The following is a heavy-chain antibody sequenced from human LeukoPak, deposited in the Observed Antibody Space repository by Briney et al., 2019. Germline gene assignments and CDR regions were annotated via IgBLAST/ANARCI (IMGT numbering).Heavy chain of an antibody. D-gene: IGHD6-13*01. J-gene: IGHJ6*02. Sequence: PSETLSLTCTVSGGSISSGNYWSWIRQPAGKGLEWIGRIYTSGSTNYNPSLKSRVTISVDTSKNQFSLKLSSMTAADTAVYYCARDRIAAAGTYYGMDVWGQGTTVTVSS. CDR1: GGSISSGNY. V-gene: IGHV4-61*02. CDR2: IYTSGST. CDR3: ARDRIAAAGTYYGMDV.